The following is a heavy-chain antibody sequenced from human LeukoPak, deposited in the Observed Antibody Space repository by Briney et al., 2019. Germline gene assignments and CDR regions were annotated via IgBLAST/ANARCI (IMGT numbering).Heavy chain of an antibody. D-gene: IGHD4-17*01. J-gene: IGHJ6*02. CDR2: IVVGSGNT. Sequence: ASVKVSCKASGFTFTSSAVQWVRQARGQRLEWIGWIVVGSGNTNYAQKFQERVTITRDMSTSTAYMELSSLRSEDTAVYYCAADHGDYESYYYYGMDVWGQGTTVTVSS. V-gene: IGHV1-58*01. CDR1: GFTFTSSA. CDR3: AADHGDYESYYYYGMDV.